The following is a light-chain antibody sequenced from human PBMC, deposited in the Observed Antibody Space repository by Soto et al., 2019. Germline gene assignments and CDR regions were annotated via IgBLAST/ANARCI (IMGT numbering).Light chain of an antibody. CDR3: SSYAGSKNFIL. Sequence: QSVLTQPPSASGSPGQSVTISCTGTTSDVGGYTYVSWYQLHPGKVPKLIISEVNKRPSGVPDRFSGSKSGSTASLTVSGLQAEDEADYFCSSYAGSKNFILFGGGTKVTVL. V-gene: IGLV2-8*01. J-gene: IGLJ2*01. CDR2: EVN. CDR1: TSDVGGYTY.